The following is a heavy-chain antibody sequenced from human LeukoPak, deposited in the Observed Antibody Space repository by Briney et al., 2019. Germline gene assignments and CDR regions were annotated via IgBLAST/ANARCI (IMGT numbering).Heavy chain of an antibody. CDR2: IYHSGST. Sequence: PSETLSLTCTVSGYSISSGYYWGWIRQPPGKGLEWIGGIYHSGSTYYNPSLKSRVTISVDTSKNQFSLKLSSVTAADTAVYYCAREGGYGSGSNFDYWGQGTLVTVSS. CDR3: AREGGYGSGSNFDY. D-gene: IGHD3-10*01. J-gene: IGHJ4*02. V-gene: IGHV4-38-2*02. CDR1: GYSISSGYY.